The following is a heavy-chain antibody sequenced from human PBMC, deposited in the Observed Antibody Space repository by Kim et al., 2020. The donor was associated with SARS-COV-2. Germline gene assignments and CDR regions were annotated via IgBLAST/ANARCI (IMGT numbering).Heavy chain of an antibody. CDR1: GFNFGNSW. CDR3: TIGHYEP. V-gene: IGHV3-7*01. CDR2: INRDGTEK. Sequence: GGSLRLSCAASGFNFGNSWMNWVRQPSGKGPEWVANINRDGTEKNYVDSVKGRFTVSRDNAKYSVYLQMDSLRAEDTAMYYCTIGHYEPWCQGTLVTVSS. J-gene: IGHJ5*02.